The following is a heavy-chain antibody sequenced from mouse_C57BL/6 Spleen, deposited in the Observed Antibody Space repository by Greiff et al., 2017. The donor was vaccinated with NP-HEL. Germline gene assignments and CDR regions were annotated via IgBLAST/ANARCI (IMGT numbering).Heavy chain of an antibody. CDR1: GYAFRSSW. V-gene: IGHV1-82*01. D-gene: IGHD2-1*01. CDR2: IYPGDGDN. CDR3: ARNYVEFDY. Sequence: QVQLQQSGPELVKPGASVKISCKASGYAFRSSWMNWVKQRPGKGLEWIGRIYPGDGDNNYNWKFKGKATLTADKSSSTAYMLLSSLTSEDSAVYFCARNYVEFDYWGQGTTLTVSS. J-gene: IGHJ2*01.